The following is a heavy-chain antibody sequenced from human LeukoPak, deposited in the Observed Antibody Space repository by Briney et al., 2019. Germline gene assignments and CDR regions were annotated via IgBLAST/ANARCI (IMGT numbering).Heavy chain of an antibody. CDR3: ARDSRMRSPHYYYGMDV. CDR2: ISAYNGNT. J-gene: IGHJ6*02. D-gene: IGHD2-2*01. Sequence: ASVKVSCKASGYTFTSYGISSVRQAPGQGLEWMGWISAYNGNTNYAQKLQGRVTMTTDTSTSTAYMELRSLRSDDTAVYYCARDSRMRSPHYYYGMDVWGQGTTVTVSS. CDR1: GYTFTSYG. V-gene: IGHV1-18*01.